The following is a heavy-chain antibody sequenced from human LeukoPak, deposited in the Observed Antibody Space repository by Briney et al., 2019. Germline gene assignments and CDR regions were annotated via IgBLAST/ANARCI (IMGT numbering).Heavy chain of an antibody. Sequence: GGSLRLSCAASGFTFRNFGMSWVRQAPGKGLEWVSIISATIGSTFYADSVKGRFTISRDNSKNTMYLQMNSLRAEDTAVYYCAKRGGYDSTGYYFDSWAREPWSPSPQ. CDR3: AKRGGYDSTGYYFDS. D-gene: IGHD3-22*01. V-gene: IGHV3-23*01. CDR2: ISATIGST. CDR1: GFTFRNFG. J-gene: IGHJ4*02.